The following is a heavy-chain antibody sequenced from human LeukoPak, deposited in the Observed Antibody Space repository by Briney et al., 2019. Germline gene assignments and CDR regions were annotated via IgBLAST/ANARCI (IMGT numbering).Heavy chain of an antibody. CDR2: INPNSGGT. CDR3: ARDLRTSPYNSDSLDV. J-gene: IGHJ6*04. V-gene: IGHV1-2*02. CDR1: GYTFTGYH. D-gene: IGHD6-19*01. Sequence: ASAKVSCKASGYTFTGYHMHWVRQAPGQGLEWMGWINPNSGGTNYAQKFQGRVTMTRDTSISTAYMELSRLRSGDTAVYYCARDLRTSPYNSDSLDVWGKGTTVTVSS.